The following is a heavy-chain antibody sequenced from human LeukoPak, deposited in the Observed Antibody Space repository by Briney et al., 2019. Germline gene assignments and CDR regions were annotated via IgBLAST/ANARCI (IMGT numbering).Heavy chain of an antibody. CDR3: AKERSSPPGPDY. J-gene: IGHJ4*02. Sequence: SGGSLRLSCAASGFTFSSYAMHWVRQAPGKGLEWVAVISYDGSNKYYADSVKGRFTISRDNSKNTLYLQMNSLRAEDTAVYYCAKERSSPPGPDYWGQGTLVTVSS. D-gene: IGHD6-13*01. V-gene: IGHV3-30*04. CDR1: GFTFSSYA. CDR2: ISYDGSNK.